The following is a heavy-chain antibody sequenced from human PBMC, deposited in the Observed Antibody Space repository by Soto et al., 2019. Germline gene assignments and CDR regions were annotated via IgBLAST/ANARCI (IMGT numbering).Heavy chain of an antibody. J-gene: IGHJ4*02. Sequence: GGSLRLSCAASGFTFSNYGMHWVRQAPGKGLEWVAVVSSDGSKKYYVDSVKGRFTISRDNSKNMLFLQMDSLTGEDTAVYYCATDGPGKQSLVGYYFDYWGQGTSVTVSS. V-gene: IGHV3-30*03. D-gene: IGHD6-19*01. CDR1: GFTFSNYG. CDR3: ATDGPGKQSLVGYYFDY. CDR2: VSSDGSKK.